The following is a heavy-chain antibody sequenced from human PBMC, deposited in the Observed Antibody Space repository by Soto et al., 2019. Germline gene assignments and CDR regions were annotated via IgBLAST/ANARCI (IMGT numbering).Heavy chain of an antibody. J-gene: IGHJ4*02. Sequence: GGSLRLSCAASGFTFSNYAMSWVRQAPGKGLEWVSAIDGSGGATYYADSVKGRFTISRDNSKNTLYLQMNTLRAEDTAVYHCAKGFCSGASCNFDYWGQGTLVTVSS. CDR3: AKGFCSGASCNFDY. V-gene: IGHV3-23*01. CDR2: IDGSGGAT. D-gene: IGHD2-15*01. CDR1: GFTFSNYA.